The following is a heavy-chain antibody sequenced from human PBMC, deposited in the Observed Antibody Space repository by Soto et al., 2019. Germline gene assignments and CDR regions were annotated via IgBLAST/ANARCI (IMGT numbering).Heavy chain of an antibody. Sequence: SMKVSCKASGGTFSRYAISWVGQAPGQGLDWVGGIIPIFGTANYAQKFQGRVTITADESTSTAYMELSSLRFEDTAVYYCARALVGHTTTGWPHGWGEGTLVNVAS. D-gene: IGHD1-26*01. V-gene: IGHV1-69*13. CDR3: ARALVGHTTTGWPHG. J-gene: IGHJ4*02. CDR1: GGTFSRYA. CDR2: IIPIFGTA.